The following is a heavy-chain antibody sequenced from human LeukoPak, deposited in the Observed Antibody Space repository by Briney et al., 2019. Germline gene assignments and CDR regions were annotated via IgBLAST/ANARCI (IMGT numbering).Heavy chain of an antibody. D-gene: IGHD1-7*01. J-gene: IGHJ4*02. CDR3: ARTTYYNWNLQTFDY. CDR2: ISSSGSTI. V-gene: IGHV3-11*04. Sequence: PGGSLRLSCAASGFTFSDYYMSWIRQAPGKGLEWVSYISSSGSTIYYADSVKGRFTISRDNAKNSLYLQMNSLRAEDTAVYYCARTTYYNWNLQTFDYWGQGTLVTVSS. CDR1: GFTFSDYY.